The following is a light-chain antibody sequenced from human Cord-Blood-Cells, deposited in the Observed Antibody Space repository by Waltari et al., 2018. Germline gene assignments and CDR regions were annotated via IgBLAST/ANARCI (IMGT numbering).Light chain of an antibody. CDR3: AAWDDSLNGLYV. Sequence: QSVLTQPPSASGTPGQRVTISCSGSSSNIGSNTVHWYQQLPGPAPKLLIYSNNQRPSGVPDRFSGSKSGTSASLAISGLQSEDEADYYCAAWDDSLNGLYVFGTGTKVTVL. CDR2: SNN. V-gene: IGLV1-44*01. CDR1: SSNIGSNT. J-gene: IGLJ1*01.